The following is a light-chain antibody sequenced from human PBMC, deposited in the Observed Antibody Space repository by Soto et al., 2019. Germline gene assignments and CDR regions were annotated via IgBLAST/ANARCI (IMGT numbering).Light chain of an antibody. V-gene: IGLV1-44*01. CDR2: RDD. J-gene: IGLJ3*02. Sequence: QSVLTQPPSVSAAPGQKVTISCSGSTSNIGRYSVNWYQHFPGTAPKLLIYRDDERPSGVPDRFSGSKSGTSASLAISGLQSEDEAEYYCAAWDDNLNGPLFGGGTQLTV. CDR3: AAWDDNLNGPL. CDR1: TSNIGRYS.